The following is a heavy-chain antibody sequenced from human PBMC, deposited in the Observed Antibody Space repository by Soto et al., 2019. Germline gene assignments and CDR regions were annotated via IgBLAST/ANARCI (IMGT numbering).Heavy chain of an antibody. CDR2: ISGSGGST. Sequence: GGSLRLSCAASGFTFSSYAMSWVRQAPGKGLEWVSAISGSGGSTYYADSVKGRFTISRDNSKNTLYLQMNSLRAEDTAVYYCAKDKRGCSSTNCYLYYFDYWGQGTLVTVSS. CDR3: AKDKRGCSSTNCYLYYFDY. V-gene: IGHV3-23*01. J-gene: IGHJ4*02. D-gene: IGHD2-2*01. CDR1: GFTFSSYA.